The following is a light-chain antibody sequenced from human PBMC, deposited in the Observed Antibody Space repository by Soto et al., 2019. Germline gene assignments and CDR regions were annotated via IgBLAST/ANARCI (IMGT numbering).Light chain of an antibody. CDR2: DAS. Sequence: EIVLPQSPATLSLSPGERATLTCRASQSVSSYLAWYQQKPGQAPRLLIYDASNRATGIPARFSGSGSGTDFTLTISSLEPEDFAVYYCQQRSNWPPFTFGPGTRLEIK. V-gene: IGKV3-11*01. CDR1: QSVSSY. J-gene: IGKJ5*01. CDR3: QQRSNWPPFT.